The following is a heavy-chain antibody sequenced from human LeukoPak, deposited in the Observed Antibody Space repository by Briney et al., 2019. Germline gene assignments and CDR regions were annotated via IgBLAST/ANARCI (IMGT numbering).Heavy chain of an antibody. D-gene: IGHD2-21*02. Sequence: SETLSLTCTVSGGSISSSSYYWGWIRQPPGKGLEWIGSIYYSGSTYYNPSLKSRVTISVDTSKNQFSLKLSSVTAADTAVYYCARGGGGDIGSDAFDIWGQGTVVTVSS. V-gene: IGHV4-39*01. CDR3: ARGGGGDIGSDAFDI. CDR2: IYYSGST. J-gene: IGHJ3*02. CDR1: GGSISSSSYY.